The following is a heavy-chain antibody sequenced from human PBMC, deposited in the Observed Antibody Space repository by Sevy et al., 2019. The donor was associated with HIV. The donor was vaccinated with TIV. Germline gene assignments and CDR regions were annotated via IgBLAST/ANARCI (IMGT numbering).Heavy chain of an antibody. Sequence: SETLSLTCTVSGGSISSGSYYWSWIRQPAGKGLEWIGRIYTSGSTNYHPSLKSRVTISVDTSKNQFSLKLSSVTAADTAVYYCARDRMVRGVRYYYYMDVWGKGTTVTVSS. V-gene: IGHV4-61*02. CDR3: ARDRMVRGVRYYYYMDV. CDR2: IYTSGST. J-gene: IGHJ6*03. D-gene: IGHD3-10*01. CDR1: GGSISSGSYY.